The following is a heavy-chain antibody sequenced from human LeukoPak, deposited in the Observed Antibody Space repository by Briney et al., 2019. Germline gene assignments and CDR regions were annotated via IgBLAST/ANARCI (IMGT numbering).Heavy chain of an antibody. V-gene: IGHV1-3*01. CDR1: GYTFSSYD. D-gene: IGHD4-11*01. J-gene: IGHJ4*02. Sequence: ASVKVSCKASGYTFSSYDIHWVRQAPGQRLEWMGWINAGNGNTKYLQKFQGRITITRDTSASTAYMELSSLRSGDTAVYYCARGYSNYEFDHWGQGTLVTVSS. CDR2: INAGNGNT. CDR3: ARGYSNYEFDH.